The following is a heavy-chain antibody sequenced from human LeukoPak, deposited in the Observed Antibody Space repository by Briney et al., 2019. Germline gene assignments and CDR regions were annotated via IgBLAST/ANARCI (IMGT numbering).Heavy chain of an antibody. J-gene: IGHJ4*02. CDR2: ISYDGSNK. D-gene: IGHD6-13*01. Sequence: GGSLRLSCAASGFMFTSYWMSWVRQAPGKGLEWVAVISYDGSNKYYADSVKGRFTISRDNSKNTLYLQMNSLRAEDTAVYYCAKDESSSQYYFDYWGQGTLVTVSS. CDR1: GFMFTSYW. V-gene: IGHV3-30*18. CDR3: AKDESSSQYYFDY.